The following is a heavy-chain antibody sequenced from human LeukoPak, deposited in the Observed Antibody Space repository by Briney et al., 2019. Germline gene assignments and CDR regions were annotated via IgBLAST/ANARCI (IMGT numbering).Heavy chain of an antibody. V-gene: IGHV3-23*01. Sequence: AGGSLRLSCAASGFTFSSYAMSWVRQAPGKGLEWVSAISGSGGSTYYADSVKGRFTISRDNSKNTLYLQMNSLRAEDTAVYYCARDGYSYGSYNDYWGQGTLVTVSS. CDR2: ISGSGGST. D-gene: IGHD5-18*01. CDR1: GFTFSSYA. CDR3: ARDGYSYGSYNDY. J-gene: IGHJ4*02.